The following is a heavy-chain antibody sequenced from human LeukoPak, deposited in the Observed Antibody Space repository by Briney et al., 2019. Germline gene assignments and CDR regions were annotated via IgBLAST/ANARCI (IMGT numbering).Heavy chain of an antibody. Sequence: HVASVKVSCKASGYTFTSYAMNWVRQAPGQGLEWMGWINPNSGGTNYAQKFQGRVTMTRDTSISTAYMELSRLRSDDTAVYYCARGDSTTGTTLFDYWGQGTLVTVSS. D-gene: IGHD1-1*01. CDR1: GYTFTSYA. CDR3: ARGDSTTGTTLFDY. V-gene: IGHV1-2*02. CDR2: INPNSGGT. J-gene: IGHJ4*02.